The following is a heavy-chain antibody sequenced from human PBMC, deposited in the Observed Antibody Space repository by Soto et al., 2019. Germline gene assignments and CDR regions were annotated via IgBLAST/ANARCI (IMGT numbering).Heavy chain of an antibody. CDR2: ISAAGDP. Sequence: EVQLVESGGGLVQPGGTLRLSCEASGFTFRNYDTHWVRQGTGKGLEWVSGISAAGDPDYADSVEGRFTISRENAQNSFSLQMNSLRVGDTAVYYCARTDRYFYGLDVWGQGTTVIVSS. CDR1: GFTFRNYD. CDR3: ARTDRYFYGLDV. V-gene: IGHV3-13*05. J-gene: IGHJ6*02.